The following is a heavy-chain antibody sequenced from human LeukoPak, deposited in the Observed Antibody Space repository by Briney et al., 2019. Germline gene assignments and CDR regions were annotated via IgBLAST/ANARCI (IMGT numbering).Heavy chain of an antibody. J-gene: IGHJ4*02. V-gene: IGHV3-23*01. CDR2: ISGSGGST. Sequence: GGSLRLSCAASGFAFSSYAMSWVRQAPGKGLEWVSVISGSGGSTYYADSVKGRFTISRDNSKNTLYLQMNSLRAEDTAVYYCAKVIGPIVGATWGVDYWGQGTLVTVSS. D-gene: IGHD1-26*01. CDR3: AKVIGPIVGATWGVDY. CDR1: GFAFSSYA.